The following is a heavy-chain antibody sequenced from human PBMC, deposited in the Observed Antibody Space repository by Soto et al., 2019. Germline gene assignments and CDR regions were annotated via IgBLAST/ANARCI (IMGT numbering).Heavy chain of an antibody. Sequence: QVVQSGAEVRRPGSSVKVSCKASGGTFGNFVINGVRQAPGQGLEWMGGITPVFGTPHYAQRFQGRVTVTADESTETVYMEMRGLRVGDTAVYYCAREPRVDTTGYFYCFDFWGQGTLVSVSA. CDR1: GGTFGNFV. CDR2: ITPVFGTP. D-gene: IGHD3-9*01. V-gene: IGHV1-69*01. CDR3: AREPRVDTTGYFYCFDF. J-gene: IGHJ4*02.